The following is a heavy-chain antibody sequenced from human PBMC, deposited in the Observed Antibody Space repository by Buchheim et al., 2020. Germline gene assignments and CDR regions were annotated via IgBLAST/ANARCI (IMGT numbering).Heavy chain of an antibody. D-gene: IGHD1-1*01. Sequence: QVQLHESGPRLVKSSETLSLTCTVSGGPVSITGHFWSWIRQRPGQGLEWIGYIYYSGTTYYNPSLKSRVTLSIDTSKNQFLLTLNSVTVADTAVYYCARTQQERRWGLKGGFGSWGQGTL. V-gene: IGHV4-31*03. J-gene: IGHJ5*01. CDR3: ARTQQERRWGLKGGFGS. CDR1: GGPVSITGHF. CDR2: IYYSGTT.